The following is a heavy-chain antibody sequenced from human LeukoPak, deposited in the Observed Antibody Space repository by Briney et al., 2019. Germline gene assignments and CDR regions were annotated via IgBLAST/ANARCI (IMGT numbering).Heavy chain of an antibody. J-gene: IGHJ4*02. Sequence: PSETLSLTCTVFGASITSNYWSWIRQPPGKGLEWIGYIYYSGSTNYNPSLKSRVTISVDTSKNQFSLKLSPVTAADTAVYYCARSHSIWTSFDYWGQGTLVTVSS. CDR2: IYYSGST. CDR1: GASITSNY. V-gene: IGHV4-59*01. CDR3: ARSHSIWTSFDY. D-gene: IGHD3/OR15-3a*01.